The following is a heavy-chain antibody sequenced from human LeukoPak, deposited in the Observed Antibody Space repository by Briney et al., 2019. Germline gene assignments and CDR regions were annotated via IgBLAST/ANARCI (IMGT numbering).Heavy chain of an antibody. D-gene: IGHD6-6*01. CDR1: GFTFSSYG. CDR2: IRYDGSNK. CDR3: AKPSIAARLGIGDAFDI. J-gene: IGHJ3*02. V-gene: IGHV3-30*02. Sequence: GGSLRLSCAASGFTFSSYGMHWVRQAPGKGLEWVAFIRYDGSNKYYADSVKGRFTISRDNSENTLYLQMNSLRAEDTAVYYCAKPSIAARLGIGDAFDIWGQGTMVTVSS.